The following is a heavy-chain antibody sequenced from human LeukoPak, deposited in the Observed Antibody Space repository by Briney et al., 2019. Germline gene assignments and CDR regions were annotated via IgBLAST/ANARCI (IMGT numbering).Heavy chain of an antibody. CDR3: ARGYSSSPPIYYYYYYMDV. CDR2: IYYSGST. J-gene: IGHJ6*03. Sequence: PSETLSLTCTVSGGSISSYYWSWIRQPPGKGLEWIGYIYYSGSTNYNPSLKSRVTISVDTSKNQFSLKLSSVTAADTAAYYCARGYSSSPPIYYYYYYMDVWGKGTTVTVSS. D-gene: IGHD6-6*01. CDR1: GGSISSYY. V-gene: IGHV4-59*12.